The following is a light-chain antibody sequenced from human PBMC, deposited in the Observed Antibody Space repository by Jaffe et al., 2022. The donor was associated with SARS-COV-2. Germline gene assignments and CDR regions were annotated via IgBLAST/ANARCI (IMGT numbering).Light chain of an antibody. J-gene: IGLJ3*02. V-gene: IGLV2-14*03. Sequence: QSALTQPASVSGSPGQSITISCTGTSTDVGGYSSVSWYQQHPGKAPKLLIYGVTNRPSGVSNRFSGSKSGNTASLTISGLQAEDEADYYCSSYTSSSTGVFGGGTKLTVL. CDR1: STDVGGYSS. CDR3: SSYTSSSTGV. CDR2: GVT.